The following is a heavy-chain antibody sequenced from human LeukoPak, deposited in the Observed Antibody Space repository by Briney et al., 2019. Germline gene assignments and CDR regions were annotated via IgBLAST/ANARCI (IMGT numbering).Heavy chain of an antibody. J-gene: IGHJ4*02. D-gene: IGHD4-17*01. CDR1: GYTFTSFG. CDR2: ISSYNGYT. CDR3: AREALNYGDMYYFDY. Sequence: GASVKVSCKASGYTFTSFGISWVRQAPGQGLEWMGWISSYNGYTNYARKLQGRVTMTTDTSTSTAYMELRSLTSDDTAVYYCAREALNYGDMYYFDYWGQGTLVTVSS. V-gene: IGHV1-18*01.